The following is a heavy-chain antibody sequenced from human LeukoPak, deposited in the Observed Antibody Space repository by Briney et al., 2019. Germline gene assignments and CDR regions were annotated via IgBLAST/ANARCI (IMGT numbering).Heavy chain of an antibody. CDR2: INHSGST. D-gene: IGHD3-22*01. J-gene: IGHJ4*02. CDR3: ASFSASEYYYDSSGYYGPGFDY. V-gene: IGHV4-34*01. Sequence: SETLSLTCAVYGGSFSGYYWSWIRQPPGKGLEWIGEINHSGSTNYNPSLKSRVTISVDKSKNQFSLKLSSVTAADTAVYYCASFSASEYYYDSSGYYGPGFDYWGQGTLVTVSS. CDR1: GGSFSGYY.